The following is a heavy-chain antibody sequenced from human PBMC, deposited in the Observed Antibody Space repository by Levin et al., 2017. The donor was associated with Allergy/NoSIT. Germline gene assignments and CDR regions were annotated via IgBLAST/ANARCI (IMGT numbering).Heavy chain of an antibody. CDR1: GGSISSGDYY. J-gene: IGHJ5*02. D-gene: IGHD2-15*01. V-gene: IGHV4-30-4*01. Sequence: LRLSCTVSGGSISSGDYYWSWIRQPPGKGLEWIGYIYYSGSTYYNPSLKSRVTISVDTSKNQFSLKLSSVTAADTAVYYCARSSVRAGPEEFPMYCSGGSCYPSWFDPWGQGTLVTVSS. CDR2: IYYSGST. CDR3: ARSSVRAGPEEFPMYCSGGSCYPSWFDP.